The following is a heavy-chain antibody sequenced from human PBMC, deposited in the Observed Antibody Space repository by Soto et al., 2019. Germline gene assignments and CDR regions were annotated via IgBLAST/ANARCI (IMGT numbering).Heavy chain of an antibody. Sequence: ELQLLESGGGLVQPGGSLRLSCAASGFTFSNYAMTWVRQAPGKRLERVSVITGSGGGTYFVDSVKGRFTISRDNSKNTVYLQMNSLRAEDTAVYYCAKRPLTAAGFDYWGQGTLVTVSS. D-gene: IGHD6-13*01. CDR3: AKRPLTAAGFDY. V-gene: IGHV3-23*01. J-gene: IGHJ4*02. CDR1: GFTFSNYA. CDR2: ITGSGGGT.